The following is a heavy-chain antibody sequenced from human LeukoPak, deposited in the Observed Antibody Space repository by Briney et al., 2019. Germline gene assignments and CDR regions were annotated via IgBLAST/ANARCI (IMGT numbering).Heavy chain of an antibody. J-gene: IGHJ5*02. D-gene: IGHD4-17*01. CDR3: ARLHDYGDYEGFDP. CDR1: GGTFSSYA. V-gene: IGHV1-69*05. Sequence: SVKVSCKASGGTFSSYAISWVRQAPGQGLEWMGGIIPIFGTANYAQKFQGRVTITTDESTSTAYMELSSLRSEDTAVYYCARLHDYGDYEGFDPWGQGTLVTVSS. CDR2: IIPIFGTA.